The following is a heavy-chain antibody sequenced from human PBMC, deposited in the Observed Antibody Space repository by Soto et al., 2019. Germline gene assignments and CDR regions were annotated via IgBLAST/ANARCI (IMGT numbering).Heavy chain of an antibody. Sequence: GESLKISCKGSGYSFTSYWISWVRQMPGKGLEWMGRIDPSDSYTNYSPSFQGHVTISADKSISTAYLQWSSLKASDTAMYYCARQGSSNERGGGAYSGMDVWGQGTTVTVSS. CDR3: ARQGSSNERGGGAYSGMDV. J-gene: IGHJ6*02. D-gene: IGHD3-10*01. CDR1: GYSFTSYW. CDR2: IDPSDSYT. V-gene: IGHV5-10-1*01.